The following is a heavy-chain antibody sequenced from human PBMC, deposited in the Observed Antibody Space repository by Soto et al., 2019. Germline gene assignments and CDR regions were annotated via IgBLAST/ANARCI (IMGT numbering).Heavy chain of an antibody. CDR3: AKVSAYYYDSSGYYIGY. CDR1: GLTFSSYA. D-gene: IGHD3-22*01. Sequence: SGGSLRLSCAASGLTFSSYAMSWVRQAPGKGLEWVSAISGSGGSTYYADSVKGRFTISRDNSKNTLYLQMNSLRAEDTAVYYCAKVSAYYYDSSGYYIGYWGQGTLVTVSS. CDR2: ISGSGGST. V-gene: IGHV3-23*01. J-gene: IGHJ4*02.